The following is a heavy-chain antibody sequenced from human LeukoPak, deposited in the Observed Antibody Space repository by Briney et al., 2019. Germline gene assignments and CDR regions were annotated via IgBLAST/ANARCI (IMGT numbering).Heavy chain of an antibody. J-gene: IGHJ3*02. CDR1: GGSISSSSYY. CDR3: ARLDERLHDAFDI. CDR2: IYYSGST. D-gene: IGHD2-21*02. Sequence: SETLSLTCTVSGGSISSSSYYWGWIRQPPGKGLEWIGSIYYSGSTYYNPSLKSRVTISVDTSKNQFSLKLSSVTAADTAVYYCARLDERLHDAFDIWGQGTMVTVSS. V-gene: IGHV4-39*07.